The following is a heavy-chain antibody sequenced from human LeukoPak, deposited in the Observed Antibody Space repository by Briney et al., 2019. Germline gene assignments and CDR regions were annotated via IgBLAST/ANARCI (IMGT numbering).Heavy chain of an antibody. J-gene: IGHJ5*02. D-gene: IGHD3-10*01. Sequence: SETLSLTCTVSGGSISSSSYYWGWIRQPPGKGLEWIGSIYYSGSTYYNLSLKSRVTISVDTSKNQFSLKLSSVTAADTAVYYCVRLWGVLLWFGDRDNWFDPWGQGILVTVSS. CDR3: VRLWGVLLWFGDRDNWFDP. CDR2: IYYSGST. V-gene: IGHV4-39*01. CDR1: GGSISSSSYY.